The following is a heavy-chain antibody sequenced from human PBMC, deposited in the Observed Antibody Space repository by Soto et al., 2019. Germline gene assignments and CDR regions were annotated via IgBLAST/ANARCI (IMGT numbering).Heavy chain of an antibody. CDR3: ARDPADLYSNYPDYYCGMDV. J-gene: IGHJ6*02. D-gene: IGHD4-4*01. CDR1: GGSISSGGYY. CDR2: IYYSGST. V-gene: IGHV4-31*03. Sequence: QVQLQESGPGLVKPSQTLSLTCTVSGGSISSGGYYWSWIRQHPGKGLEWIGYIYYSGSTYYNPSLKSRVTISVDTSKNQFSLKLSSVTAADTAVYYCARDPADLYSNYPDYYCGMDVWGQGTTVTVSS.